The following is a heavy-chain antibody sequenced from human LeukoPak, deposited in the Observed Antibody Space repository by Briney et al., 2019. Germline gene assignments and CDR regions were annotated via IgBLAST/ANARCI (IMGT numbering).Heavy chain of an antibody. CDR2: IKSDGSIT. Sequence: GGSLRLSCAASGFTFSNYWMHWVRQAPGKGLVWVSRIKSDGSITNYADSVKGRFTISRDNAKNTLYLQMNSLRAEDTAVYYCAKQASRFLEWLSNWFDPWGQGALVTVSS. V-gene: IGHV3-74*01. J-gene: IGHJ5*02. CDR1: GFTFSNYW. CDR3: AKQASRFLEWLSNWFDP. D-gene: IGHD3-3*01.